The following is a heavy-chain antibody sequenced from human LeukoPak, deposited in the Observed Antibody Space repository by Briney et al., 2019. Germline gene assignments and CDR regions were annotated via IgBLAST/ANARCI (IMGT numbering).Heavy chain of an antibody. V-gene: IGHV4-61*02. D-gene: IGHD3-10*01. CDR3: ARDRARWFDP. CDR1: GGSISSGSYY. J-gene: IGHJ5*02. CDR2: IYTSGST. Sequence: PSETLSLTCTVSGGSISSGSYYWSWIRQPAGEGLEWIGRIYTSGSTNYNPSLKSRVTISVDTSKNQFSLKLSSVTAADTAVYYCARDRARWFDPWGQGTLVTVSS.